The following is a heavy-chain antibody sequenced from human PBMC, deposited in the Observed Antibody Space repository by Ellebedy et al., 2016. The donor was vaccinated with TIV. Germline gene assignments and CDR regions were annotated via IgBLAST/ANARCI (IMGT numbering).Heavy chain of an antibody. CDR1: GYTFTSKY. Sequence: AASVKVSCKASGYTFTSKYIHWARQAPGQGLEWMGIINPSGTSATYTQQFQGRVTMTRDTFTNTANMEVRSLRFDDTAVYYCAGQEAYCSGYSCSVIHYYGLDVWGQGTTVTVSS. CDR2: INPSGTSA. V-gene: IGHV1-46*01. D-gene: IGHD2-15*01. CDR3: AGQEAYCSGYSCSVIHYYGLDV. J-gene: IGHJ6*02.